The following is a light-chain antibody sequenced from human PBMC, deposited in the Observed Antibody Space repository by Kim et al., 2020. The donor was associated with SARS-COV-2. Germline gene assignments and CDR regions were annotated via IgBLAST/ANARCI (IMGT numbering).Light chain of an antibody. CDR2: DAS. Sequence: SASVGDRVTITCRASQSISSWLAWYQQKPGKAPKLLIYDASSLESGVPSRFSGSGSGTEFTLTLSSLQPDDFATYYCQQYNSFRTFGQGTKVEIK. J-gene: IGKJ1*01. CDR3: QQYNSFRT. V-gene: IGKV1-5*01. CDR1: QSISSW.